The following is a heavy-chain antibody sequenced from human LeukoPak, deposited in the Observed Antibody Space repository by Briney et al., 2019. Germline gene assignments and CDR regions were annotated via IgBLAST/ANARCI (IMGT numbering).Heavy chain of an antibody. CDR1: GYTFTAYY. CDR3: ARREQWLVGDDY. V-gene: IGHV1-2*02. Sequence: ASVKVSCKASGYTFTAYYMHWVRQAPGQGLEWMGWINPNSGGTNYAQKLQGRVTMTTDTSTSTAYMELRSLRSDDTAVYYCARREQWLVGDDYWGQGTLVTVSS. J-gene: IGHJ4*02. CDR2: INPNSGGT. D-gene: IGHD6-19*01.